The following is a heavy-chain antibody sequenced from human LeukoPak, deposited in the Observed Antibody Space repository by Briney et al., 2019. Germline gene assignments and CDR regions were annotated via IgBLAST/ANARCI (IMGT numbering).Heavy chain of an antibody. CDR2: INPNSGGT. D-gene: IGHD4-17*01. CDR1: GYTFTGYY. Sequence: GASVKVSCKASGYTFTGYYMHWVRQAPGQGLEWMGWINPNSGGTNYAQKFQGRVTMTRDTSISTAYMELSRLRSDDTAVYYCATPAHYASDAFDIWGQGTMVTVSS. V-gene: IGHV1-2*02. J-gene: IGHJ3*02. CDR3: ATPAHYASDAFDI.